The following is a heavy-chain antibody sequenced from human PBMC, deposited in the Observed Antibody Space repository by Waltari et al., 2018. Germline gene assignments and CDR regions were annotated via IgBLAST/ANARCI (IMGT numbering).Heavy chain of an antibody. Sequence: EVHLVESGGGLVQPGGSLRLSCAASGFTFSDYVMRWVRQAPGKGLEYVSSIGANGASRNCGESVKGRFTISRDNSQNTLYLQMNSLGGEDTAVYYCVKALGYAFDKWGQGTMVTVS. D-gene: IGHD3-16*01. CDR1: GFTFSDYV. CDR2: IGANGASR. J-gene: IGHJ3*02. CDR3: VKALGYAFDK. V-gene: IGHV3-23*04.